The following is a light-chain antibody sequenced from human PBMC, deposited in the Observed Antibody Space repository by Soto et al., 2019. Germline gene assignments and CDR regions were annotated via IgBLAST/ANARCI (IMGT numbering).Light chain of an antibody. J-gene: IGKJ4*01. CDR2: WAS. V-gene: IGKV4-1*01. CDR3: QQYYGAPLT. CDR1: QNVLSSANNRNF. Sequence: DIVMTQSPGSLAVSLGERATINCKSSQNVLSSANNRNFLAWYQQRPRQPPKLLISWASTRESGVPDRFSGSGSGTDFTLTISSLQAEDVAVYYCQQYYGAPLTFGGGTKVEIK.